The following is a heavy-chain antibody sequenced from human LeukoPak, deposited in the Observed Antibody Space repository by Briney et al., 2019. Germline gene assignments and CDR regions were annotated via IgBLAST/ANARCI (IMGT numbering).Heavy chain of an antibody. J-gene: IGHJ5*02. CDR1: GGSISSSSYY. Sequence: PSETLSLTCTVSGGSISSSSYYWGWIRQPPGKGLEWIGNLYYTGSTYYNTSLKSRVTLSVDTSKNQFSLKMSSVTVADTAVYYCARLNKPGWFDPWGQGTLVIVSS. CDR3: ARLNKPGWFDP. CDR2: LYYTGST. D-gene: IGHD1-14*01. V-gene: IGHV4-39*01.